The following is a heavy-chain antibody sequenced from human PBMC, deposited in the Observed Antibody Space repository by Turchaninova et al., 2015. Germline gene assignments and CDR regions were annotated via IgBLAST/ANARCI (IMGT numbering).Heavy chain of an antibody. J-gene: IGHJ4*02. CDR3: AKDSGSRGWFGAFDN. CDR1: GFHYDGFA. V-gene: IGHV3-9*01. CDR2: IIWNSGKI. Sequence: EVLLVESVGGLVQTGRFLRVSCVASGFHYDGFALYLVRLAHGTGLEWCVGIIWNSGKIGFADSVKGRFTISRENAKKSLYLQMNRRRAEYTVFDYCAKDSGSRGWFGAFDNWGQGTLVTVSS. D-gene: IGHD6-19*01.